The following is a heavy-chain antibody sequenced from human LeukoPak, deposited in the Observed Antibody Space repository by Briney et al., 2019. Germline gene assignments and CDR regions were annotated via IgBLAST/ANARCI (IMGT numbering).Heavy chain of an antibody. CDR3: ARIVDTAPVYYYDSSGFLKTALSGYFQH. CDR2: IYYSGST. J-gene: IGHJ1*01. V-gene: IGHV4-39*01. Sequence: KPSETLSLTCTVSGGSISSSSYYWGWIRQPPGKGLEWIGSIYYSGSTYYNPSLKSRVTISVDTSKNQFSLKLSSVTAADAAVYYCARIVDTAPVYYYDSSGFLKTALSGYFQHWGQGTLVTVSS. CDR1: GGSISSSSYY. D-gene: IGHD3-22*01.